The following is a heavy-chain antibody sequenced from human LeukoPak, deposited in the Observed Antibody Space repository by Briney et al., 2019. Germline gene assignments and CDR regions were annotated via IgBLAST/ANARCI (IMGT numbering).Heavy chain of an antibody. D-gene: IGHD1-26*01. V-gene: IGHV4-59*01. CDR2: IHYSGST. CDR3: ARAGRWEGRPHAFDI. CDR1: GGSISSYY. J-gene: IGHJ3*02. Sequence: SETLSLTCTVSGGSISSYYWSWIRQPPGKGLEWIGYIHYSGSTHYNPSLKSRVTISVDTSKNQFSLKLSSVTAADTAVYYCARAGRWEGRPHAFDIWGQGTMVTASS.